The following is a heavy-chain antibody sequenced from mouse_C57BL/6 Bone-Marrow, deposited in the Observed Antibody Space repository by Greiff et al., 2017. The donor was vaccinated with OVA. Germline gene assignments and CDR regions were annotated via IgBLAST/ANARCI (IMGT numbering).Heavy chain of an antibody. J-gene: IGHJ1*03. CDR1: GFNIKDDY. CDR2: IEPENGDT. Sequence: VQLQQSGAELVRPGASVKLSCTASGFNIKDDYMHWVKQRPEQGLEWIGWIEPENGDTEYDSKFQGKATITADTSSNTAYLQLSSLTSENTAVYYCTTIYYDYDGDWYFDVWGTGTTVTVSS. CDR3: TTIYYDYDGDWYFDV. V-gene: IGHV14-4*01. D-gene: IGHD2-4*01.